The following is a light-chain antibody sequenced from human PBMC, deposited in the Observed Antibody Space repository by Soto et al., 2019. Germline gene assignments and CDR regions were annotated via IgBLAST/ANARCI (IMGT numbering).Light chain of an antibody. V-gene: IGLV2-14*01. Sequence: QYALTQPASVSGPPGQSITISCTGTSSDVGGYNYVSWYQQHPGKAPKLMIYAVTDRPSGVSSRFSGSKSGNTASLTISGLQAEDEADYYCSSYTSSSTLFGTGTKVTVL. CDR1: SSDVGGYNY. J-gene: IGLJ1*01. CDR2: AVT. CDR3: SSYTSSSTL.